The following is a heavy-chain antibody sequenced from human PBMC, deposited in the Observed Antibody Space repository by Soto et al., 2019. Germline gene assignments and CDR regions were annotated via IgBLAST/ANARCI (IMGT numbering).Heavy chain of an antibody. J-gene: IGHJ4*02. Sequence: QVQLVESGGGVVQPGRSLRLSCAASGFTFSSYGMHWVRQAPGKWLEWVTVISYDGNVAYYADSVKGRFTTSRDNSKNTLYLQMNSLRTEDTAMYYCAKEGPITNWYFDYWGQGTLVTVSS. CDR3: AKEGPITNWYFDY. D-gene: IGHD1-1*01. CDR2: ISYDGNVA. CDR1: GFTFSSYG. V-gene: IGHV3-30*18.